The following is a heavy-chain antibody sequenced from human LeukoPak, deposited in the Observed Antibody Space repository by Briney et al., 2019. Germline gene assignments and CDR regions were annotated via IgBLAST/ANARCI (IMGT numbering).Heavy chain of an antibody. CDR3: ARAPATSYDSSGYYYYYYMDV. J-gene: IGHJ6*03. D-gene: IGHD3-22*01. CDR1: GGSISSYY. CDR2: IYYSGST. V-gene: IGHV4-59*01. Sequence: SETLSLTCTVSGGSISSYYWSWIRQPPGKGLEWIGYIYYSGSTNYSPSLKSRVTISVDTSKNQFSLKLSSVTAADTAVYYCARAPATSYDSSGYYYYYYMDVWGKGTTVTVSS.